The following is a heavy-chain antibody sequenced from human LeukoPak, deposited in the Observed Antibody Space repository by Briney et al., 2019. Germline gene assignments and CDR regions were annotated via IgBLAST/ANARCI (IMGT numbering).Heavy chain of an antibody. CDR3: ARGWSAFDY. J-gene: IGHJ4*02. CDR2: IHYSGST. D-gene: IGHD2-15*01. Sequence: KPSETLSLTCSVSGGSIGRYYWSWIRQPPGKGLEWIGYIHYSGSTNYNPSLKSRVTISVDTSKNQLSLRVRSVIAADTAVYYCARGWSAFDYWGQGTLVTVSS. V-gene: IGHV4-59*13. CDR1: GGSIGRYY.